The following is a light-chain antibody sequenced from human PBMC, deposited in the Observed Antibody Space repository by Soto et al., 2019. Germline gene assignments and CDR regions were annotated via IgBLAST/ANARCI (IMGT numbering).Light chain of an antibody. CDR2: KAS. V-gene: IGKV1-5*03. Sequence: DIQMAQSPSTLSASVGDRVTITCRASESLSNLLAWYQQKPGRAPDLLIYKASSLESGVPSRFSGSGSGTEFTLTISSLQPDDFATYYCQQYNSYGTFGQGTKVDIK. CDR1: ESLSNL. J-gene: IGKJ1*01. CDR3: QQYNSYGT.